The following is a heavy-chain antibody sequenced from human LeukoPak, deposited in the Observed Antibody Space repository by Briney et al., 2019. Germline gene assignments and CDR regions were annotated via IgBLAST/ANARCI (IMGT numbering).Heavy chain of an antibody. CDR1: GFTFSSYA. Sequence: GGSLRLSCAASGFTFSSYAMSWVRQAPGKGLEWVSSITSSYPTTYYADSVKGRFTVSRDDANNSLYLQMNSLRAEDTAVYYCARDLSRGRYMDVWGKGTTVTVSS. V-gene: IGHV3-21*01. J-gene: IGHJ6*03. CDR2: ITSSYPTT. CDR3: ARDLSRGRYMDV. D-gene: IGHD3-10*01.